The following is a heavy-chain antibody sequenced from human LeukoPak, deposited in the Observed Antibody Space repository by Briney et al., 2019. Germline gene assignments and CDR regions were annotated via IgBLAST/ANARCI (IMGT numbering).Heavy chain of an antibody. CDR1: GFTFSSYW. CDR3: TRDHGLDV. V-gene: IGHV3-74*01. Sequence: GGSLRLSCAASGFTFSSYWMHWVRQAPGKGLMWVSQINSDGSATSCADPVKGRCTISRDNAKNMLYLEMNSLRVEDTAVYFCTRDHGLDVWGQGTTVTVSS. J-gene: IGHJ6*02. CDR2: INSDGSAT.